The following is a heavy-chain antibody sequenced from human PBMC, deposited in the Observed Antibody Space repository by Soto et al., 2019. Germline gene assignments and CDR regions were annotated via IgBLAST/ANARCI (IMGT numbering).Heavy chain of an antibody. CDR1: GFSLSTSGVG. D-gene: IGHD1-26*01. CDR2: IYWDDDE. CDR3: AHRLVGDTLGTFGY. Sequence: QITLKESGPTLVKPTQTLTLTCTFSGFSLSTSGVGVGWIRQPPGKALECLALIYWDDDERYSPSLKNRLTITKDTYKNQVVLTMTNMDPVDTATYYCAHRLVGDTLGTFGYWGQGTLVTVSS. J-gene: IGHJ4*02. V-gene: IGHV2-5*02.